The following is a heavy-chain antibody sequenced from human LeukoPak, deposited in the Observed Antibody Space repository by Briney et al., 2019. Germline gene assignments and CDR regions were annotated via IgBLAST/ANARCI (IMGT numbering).Heavy chain of an antibody. CDR2: ISSSSSYI. J-gene: IGHJ4*02. Sequence: PGGSLRLSCAASGFTFSSYSMNWVRQAPGKGLEWVSSISSSSSYIYYADSVKGRFTISRDNAKNSLYLQMNSLRAEDTAFYYCAREFYGGNSEFDYWGQGALVTVSS. V-gene: IGHV3-21*04. D-gene: IGHD4-23*01. CDR1: GFTFSSYS. CDR3: AREFYGGNSEFDY.